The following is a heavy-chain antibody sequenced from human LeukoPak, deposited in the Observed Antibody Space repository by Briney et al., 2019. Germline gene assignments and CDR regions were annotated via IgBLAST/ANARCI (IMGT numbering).Heavy chain of an antibody. J-gene: IGHJ4*02. CDR2: IYTSGST. D-gene: IGHD3-16*01. CDR1: GGSISSGSYY. V-gene: IGHV4-61*02. Sequence: SQTLSLTCTVSGGSISSGSYYWSWIRQPAGKGLEWIGRIYTSGSTNYNPSLKSRVTISVDTSKNQFSLKLSSVTAADTAVYYCARRELGVPSYFDYWGQGTLVTVSS. CDR3: ARRELGVPSYFDY.